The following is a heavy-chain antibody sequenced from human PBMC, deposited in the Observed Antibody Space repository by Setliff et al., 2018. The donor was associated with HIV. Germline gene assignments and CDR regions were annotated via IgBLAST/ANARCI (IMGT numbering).Heavy chain of an antibody. V-gene: IGHV4-39*07. J-gene: IGHJ5*02. CDR3: ARGVARQVVIDRWFDP. CDR2: ISHSGST. CDR1: GISLTTNEV. Sequence: SGPTLVNPAQTLTLTCSFSGISLTTNEVGVGWIRQPPGKRLEWIGDISHSGSTNYNPSLKSRVTISVDTSKNLVSLNLNSVTAADTAIYYCARGVARQVVIDRWFDPWGQGTPVTVSS. D-gene: IGHD2-21*01.